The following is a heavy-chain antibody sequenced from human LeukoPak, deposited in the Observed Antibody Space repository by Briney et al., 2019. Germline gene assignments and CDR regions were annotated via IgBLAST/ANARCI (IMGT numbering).Heavy chain of an antibody. CDR3: ARRRHYYDSSGYYSCLDY. CDR2: INHSGST. J-gene: IGHJ4*02. Sequence: GSLRLSCAASGFTFSSYAMSWVRQPPGKGLEWIGEINHSGSTNYNPSLKSRVTISVDTSKNQFSLKLSSVTAADTAVYYCARRRHYYDSSGYYSCLDYWGQGTLVTVSS. V-gene: IGHV4-34*01. D-gene: IGHD3-22*01. CDR1: GFTFSSYA.